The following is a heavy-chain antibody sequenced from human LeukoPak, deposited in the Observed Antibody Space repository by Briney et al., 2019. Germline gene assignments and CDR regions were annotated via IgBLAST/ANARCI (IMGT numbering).Heavy chain of an antibody. CDR2: INPNSGGT. CDR1: GYTFTGYY. CDR3: ARDHGGLIMDNSLDS. V-gene: IGHV1-2*02. D-gene: IGHD2/OR15-2a*01. Sequence: ASVKVSCKASGYTFTGYYIHWVRQAPGQGLEWMGCINPNSGGTDYAQKFQGRVSMTRDTSISTAYMELSRLRSDDTAVYYCARDHGGLIMDNSLDSWGQGSLVTVSS. J-gene: IGHJ4*02.